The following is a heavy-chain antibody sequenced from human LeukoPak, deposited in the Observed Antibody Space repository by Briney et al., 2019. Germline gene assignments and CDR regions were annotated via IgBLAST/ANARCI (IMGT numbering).Heavy chain of an antibody. V-gene: IGHV3-30*18. CDR3: AKSSPYNSSSWVFDY. CDR2: ISYDGSNK. CDR1: GLTFSSYG. J-gene: IGHJ4*02. Sequence: GGSLRLSCAASGLTFSSYGMHWVRQAPGKGLEWVAVISYDGSNKYYADSVKGRFTISRDNSKNTLYLQMNSLRAEDTAVYYCAKSSPYNSSSWVFDYWGQGTLVTVSS. D-gene: IGHD6-13*01.